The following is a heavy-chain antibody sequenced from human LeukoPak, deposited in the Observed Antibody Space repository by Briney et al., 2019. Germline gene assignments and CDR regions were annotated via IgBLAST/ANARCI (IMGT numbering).Heavy chain of an antibody. Sequence: ASVKVSCKASGYTFTGYYMHWVRQAPGQGLEWMGWINPNSGGTNYAQKFQGWVTMTRDTSISTAYMELSRLRSDDTAVYYCARGDVLGIAVAGPLYFDYWGQGTLVTVSP. V-gene: IGHV1-2*04. CDR3: ARGDVLGIAVAGPLYFDY. D-gene: IGHD6-19*01. J-gene: IGHJ4*02. CDR2: INPNSGGT. CDR1: GYTFTGYY.